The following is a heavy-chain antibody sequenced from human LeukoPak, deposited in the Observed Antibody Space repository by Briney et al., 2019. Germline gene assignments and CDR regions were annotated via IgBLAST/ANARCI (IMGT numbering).Heavy chain of an antibody. CDR1: GFTVSSNY. CDR3: ARVGSGSYYVDY. CDR2: IYSGGST. D-gene: IGHD1-26*01. J-gene: IGHJ4*02. V-gene: IGHV3-66*01. Sequence: GGSLRLSCAASGFTVSSNYMSWVRQAPGKGLEWVSVIYSGGSTYYADPVKGRFTISRDNSKNTLYLQMNSLRAEDTAVYYCARVGSGSYYVDYWGQGTLVTVSS.